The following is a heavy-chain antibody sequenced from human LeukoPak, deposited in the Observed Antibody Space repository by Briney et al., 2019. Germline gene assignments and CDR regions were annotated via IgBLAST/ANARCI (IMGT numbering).Heavy chain of an antibody. CDR2: IIPIFGTA. CDR1: GGTFSSYA. D-gene: IGHD3-10*01. J-gene: IGHJ5*02. V-gene: IGHV1-69*06. CDR3: ARVSFTMVRGVIISGPNWFDP. Sequence: SVKVSCKASGGTFSSYAISWVRQAPGQGLEWMGGIIPIFGTANYAQKFQGRVTITADKSASTAYMELSSLRSEGTAVYYCARVSFTMVRGVIISGPNWFDPWGQGTLVTVSS.